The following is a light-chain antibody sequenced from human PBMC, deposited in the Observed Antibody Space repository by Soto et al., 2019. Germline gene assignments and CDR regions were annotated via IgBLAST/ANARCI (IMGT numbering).Light chain of an antibody. J-gene: IGKJ1*01. CDR2: GAS. V-gene: IGKV3-15*01. CDR1: QSVSSN. CDR3: QQYRNWWT. Sequence: EILITQSPATLSVSPGERATLSCGASQSVSSNLAWYQQQPGQAPRLLIYGASTRATGVPARLSGSGSGTEFTLTIRSLQSEDYAVYYCQQYRNWWTFGQGTKVDIK.